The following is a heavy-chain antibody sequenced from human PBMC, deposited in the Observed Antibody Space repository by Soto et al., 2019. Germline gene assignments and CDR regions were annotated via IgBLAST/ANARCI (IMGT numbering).Heavy chain of an antibody. Sequence: EVQLVESGGGLVQPGGSLRLSCAASGFTFGRHWMHWLRQTPGEGLVSISRVNPEATITDYADSVRGRFTISRDNAKSTLYLEMHSLTADYTGVYYCARPKGAAYAAFDIWGQGTKVTVSS. J-gene: IGHJ3*02. CDR3: ARPKGAAYAAFDI. CDR1: GFTFGRHW. CDR2: VNPEATIT. D-gene: IGHD2-21*01. V-gene: IGHV3-74*01.